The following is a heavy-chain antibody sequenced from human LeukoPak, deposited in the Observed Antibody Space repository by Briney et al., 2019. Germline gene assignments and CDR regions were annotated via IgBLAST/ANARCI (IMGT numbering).Heavy chain of an antibody. CDR3: ARTAYYYPVDV. V-gene: IGHV4-61*02. CDR1: GGSISSGTYY. Sequence: NSSQTLSLTCTVSGGSISSGTYYWSWIRQPAGKGVEWIGRISTSGSTNYHPSHKSRVTISVDTSKNQFSLKLSSVTAADTAVYYCARTAYYYPVDVWGQGTTVTVSS. CDR2: ISTSGST. J-gene: IGHJ6*02.